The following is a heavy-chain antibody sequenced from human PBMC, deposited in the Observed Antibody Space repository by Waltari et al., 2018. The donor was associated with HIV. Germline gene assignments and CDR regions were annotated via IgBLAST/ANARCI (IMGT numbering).Heavy chain of an antibody. CDR1: GYSISSGYY. J-gene: IGHJ3*02. CDR2: IYHSGRT. V-gene: IGHV4-38-2*02. D-gene: IGHD3-22*01. Sequence: QVQLQESGPGLVKPSETLSLTCAVSGYSISSGYYWGWIRQPPGKGLEWIGSIYHSGRTYYNPPLKRRVTISVDTSKNQFSLKLSSVTAADTAVYYCARDNTYYYDKSAFDIWGQGTMVTVSS. CDR3: ARDNTYYYDKSAFDI.